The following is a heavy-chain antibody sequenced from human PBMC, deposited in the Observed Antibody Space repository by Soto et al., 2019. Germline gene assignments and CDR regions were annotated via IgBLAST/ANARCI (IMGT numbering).Heavy chain of an antibody. Sequence: PGGSLILSCAASGFTFSSYAMHWVRQAPGKGLEWVAVISYDGSNKYYADSVKGRFTISRDNSKNTLYLQMNSLRAEDTAVYYCARDQYTISVHIKYCFDYWGQGTRVTVSS. CDR2: ISYDGSNK. D-gene: IGHD5-12*01. CDR3: ARDQYTISVHIKYCFDY. J-gene: IGHJ4*02. V-gene: IGHV3-30-3*01. CDR1: GFTFSSYA.